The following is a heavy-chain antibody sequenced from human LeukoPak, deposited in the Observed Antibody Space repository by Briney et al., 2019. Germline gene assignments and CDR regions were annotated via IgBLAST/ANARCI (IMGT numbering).Heavy chain of an antibody. CDR2: ISSNGGST. Sequence: GGSLRLSCSASGFTFSSYAMHWVRQAPGKGLEYVSAISSNGGSTYYADSVKGRFTISRDNSKNTLYLQMSSLRAEDTAVYNCGGGKDYYGSGSLDYWGQGTLVTVSS. J-gene: IGHJ4*02. V-gene: IGHV3-64D*06. D-gene: IGHD3-10*01. CDR1: GFTFSSYA. CDR3: GGGKDYYGSGSLDY.